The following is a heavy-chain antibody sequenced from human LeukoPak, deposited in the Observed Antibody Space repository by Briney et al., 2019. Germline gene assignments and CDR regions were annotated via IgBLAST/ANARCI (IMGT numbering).Heavy chain of an antibody. D-gene: IGHD2-15*01. CDR1: GVTFSTYG. V-gene: IGHV3-23*01. J-gene: IGHJ4*02. CDR3: AKERPTRRYCSGGSCYSRYFDY. CDR2: ISGSGGST. Sequence: GGSLRLSCAASGVTFSTYGMSWVRQAPGKGLEWVSAISGSGGSTYYADSVKGRLTISRDISKNTLYLQMNSLRAEDTAVYYCAKERPTRRYCSGGSCYSRYFDYWGQGTLVTVSS.